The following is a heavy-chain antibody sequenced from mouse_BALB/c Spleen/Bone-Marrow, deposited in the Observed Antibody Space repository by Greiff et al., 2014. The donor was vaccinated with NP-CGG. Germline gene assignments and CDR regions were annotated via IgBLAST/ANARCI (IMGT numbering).Heavy chain of an antibody. J-gene: IGHJ2*01. V-gene: IGHV1-80*01. Sequence: QVQLQQSGAELVRPGSSVKISCKASGYAFSSYWMNWVKQRPGQGFEWIGQIYPGDGDTNYNGNFKDKATLTTDKSSTTAYMQLSSLTSEDSAVYFCARGGRLTGYYFDYWGQGTTLTVSS. CDR2: IYPGDGDT. CDR3: ARGGRLTGYYFDY. D-gene: IGHD4-1*01. CDR1: GYAFSSYW.